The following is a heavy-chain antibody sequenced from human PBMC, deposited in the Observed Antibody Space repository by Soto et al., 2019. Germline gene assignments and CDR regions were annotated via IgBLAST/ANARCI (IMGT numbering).Heavy chain of an antibody. CDR2: ISGSGGST. CDR3: ATGGYCSNTSCYLYSYYYMDV. Sequence: GGSLRLSCAASGFTFSSYAMSWVRQAPGKGLEWVSSISGSGGSTYYADSVKGRFTISRDNSQNTLYLQMNSLRAEDTAVYYCATGGYCSNTSCYLYSYYYMDVWGKGTTVTVSS. J-gene: IGHJ6*03. D-gene: IGHD2-2*01. CDR1: GFTFSSYA. V-gene: IGHV3-23*01.